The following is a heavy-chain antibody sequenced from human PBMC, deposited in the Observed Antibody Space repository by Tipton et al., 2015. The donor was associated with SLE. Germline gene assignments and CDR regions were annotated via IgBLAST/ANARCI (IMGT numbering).Heavy chain of an antibody. Sequence: QLVQSGAEVKKPGASVKVSCKASGYTFTNYGISWVRQAPGQGLEWMGWINPYNGNTNYAQKFQGRVTMTTDTSTSTAYMELRSLRSDDTAVYYCARPRSGDQIFDGFDIWGQGTVVTVSS. CDR2: INPYNGNT. CDR3: ARPRSGDQIFDGFDI. V-gene: IGHV1-18*01. CDR1: GYTFTNYG. D-gene: IGHD2-21*02. J-gene: IGHJ3*02.